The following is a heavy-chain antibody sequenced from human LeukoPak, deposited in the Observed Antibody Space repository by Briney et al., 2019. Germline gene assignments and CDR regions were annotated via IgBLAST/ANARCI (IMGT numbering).Heavy chain of an antibody. J-gene: IGHJ4*02. D-gene: IGHD2-15*01. CDR2: IYPGDSDT. Sequence: GESLKISCKGSGYSFTSYWIGWVRQMPGKGLEWMGIIYPGDSDTRYSPSFQGQVTISADKSISTAYLQWSSLKASDTAMYYCARRSDCSGGSCYFFDYWGQGTLVTVSS. CDR3: ARRSDCSGGSCYFFDY. V-gene: IGHV5-51*01. CDR1: GYSFTSYW.